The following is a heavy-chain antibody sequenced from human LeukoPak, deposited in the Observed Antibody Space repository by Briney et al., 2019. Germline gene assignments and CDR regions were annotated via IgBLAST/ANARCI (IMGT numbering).Heavy chain of an antibody. Sequence: GGSLRLSCAASGFTFSSYAMSWVRQAPGKGLEWVSGISGSSSSTHYADSVKGRFTISRDNSKNTLYLHMNSLRAEDTAVYYCAKVPYGGYACFDHWGQGTLVTVSS. CDR1: GFTFSSYA. V-gene: IGHV3-23*01. D-gene: IGHD5-12*01. CDR3: AKVPYGGYACFDH. CDR2: ISGSSSST. J-gene: IGHJ4*02.